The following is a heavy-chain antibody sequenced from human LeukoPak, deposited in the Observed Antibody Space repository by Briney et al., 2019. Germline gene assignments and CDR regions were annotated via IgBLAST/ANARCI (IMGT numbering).Heavy chain of an antibody. J-gene: IGHJ5*02. Sequence: GGSLRLSCAASGFTFSDYYMSWIRQAPGKGLEWVSYISSSGSTIYYADSVKGRFTISGDNAKNSLYLQMNSLRAEDTAVYYCARDYGSDYYGSGSYYSGFWFDPWGQGTLVTVSS. CDR1: GFTFSDYY. V-gene: IGHV3-11*04. CDR3: ARDYGSDYYGSGSYYSGFWFDP. D-gene: IGHD3-10*01. CDR2: ISSSGSTI.